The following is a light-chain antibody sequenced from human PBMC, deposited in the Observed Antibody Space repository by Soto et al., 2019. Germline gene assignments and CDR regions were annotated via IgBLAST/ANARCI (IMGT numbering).Light chain of an antibody. J-gene: IGKJ2*01. CDR2: DAS. Sequence: DIQMTQSPSSLSASVGDRVTITCQASQDISNYLNWYQQKPGKAPKLLIYDASNLETEVPSRFSGSGSGTDFTFTISSQQPEVIAAYYCQQYDNLYTCGQGTKLEIK. CDR3: QQYDNLYT. V-gene: IGKV1-33*01. CDR1: QDISNY.